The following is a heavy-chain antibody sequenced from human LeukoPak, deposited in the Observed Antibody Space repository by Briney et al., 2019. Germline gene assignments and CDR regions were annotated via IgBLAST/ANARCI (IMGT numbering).Heavy chain of an antibody. CDR2: IYTSGST. Sequence: SETLSLTCTVSGGSISSYYWSWIRQPAGKGLEWIGRIYTSGSTNYNPSLKSRATMSVDTSKNQFSLKLSSVTAADTAVYYCARSAMANYYYGMDVWGKGTTVTVSS. V-gene: IGHV4-4*07. D-gene: IGHD5-18*01. CDR1: GGSISSYY. CDR3: ARSAMANYYYGMDV. J-gene: IGHJ6*04.